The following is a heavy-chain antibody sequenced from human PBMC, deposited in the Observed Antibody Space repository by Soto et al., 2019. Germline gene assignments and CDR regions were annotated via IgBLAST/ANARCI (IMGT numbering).Heavy chain of an antibody. V-gene: IGHV3-33*01. J-gene: IGHJ6*02. D-gene: IGHD3-3*01. CDR1: GFTFSSYG. Sequence: QVQLVESGGGVVQPGRSLRLSCAASGFTFSSYGMHWVRQAPGKGLEWVAVIWYDGSNKYYADSVKGRFTISRDNSKNTLYLQMNRLRAEDTAVYYCARERVWSGHYYYGMDVWGQGTTVTVSS. CDR3: ARERVWSGHYYYGMDV. CDR2: IWYDGSNK.